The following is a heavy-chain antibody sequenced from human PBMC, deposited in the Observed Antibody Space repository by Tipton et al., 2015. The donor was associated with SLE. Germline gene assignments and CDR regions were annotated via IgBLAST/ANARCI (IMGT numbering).Heavy chain of an antibody. V-gene: IGHV4-59*01. Sequence: TLSLTCTVSGYSISSYYWSWIRQPPGKGLEWIGYIYYSGSTNYNPALKSRVTISVDTSKNQFSLKLSSVTAADTAVYYCARGSRYYDIGGYPWYLDLWGRGPLITVSS. CDR3: ARGSRYYDIGGYPWYLDL. CDR2: IYYSGST. J-gene: IGHJ2*01. D-gene: IGHD3-22*01. CDR1: GYSISSYY.